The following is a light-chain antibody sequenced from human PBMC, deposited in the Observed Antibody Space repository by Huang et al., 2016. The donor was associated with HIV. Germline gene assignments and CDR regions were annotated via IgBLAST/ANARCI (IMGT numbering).Light chain of an antibody. CDR1: QNVRNN. CDR3: QQYDKWPPGLT. J-gene: IGKJ4*01. Sequence: EIKMTQSPATLSVSPGGRVTLSCRARQNVRNNLAWYQQKTGQAPRLLIYDTSSRASGIPARFSGSGSGTEFTRTISGLQSEDFAIYYCQQYDKWPPGLTFGGGTKVEI. CDR2: DTS. V-gene: IGKV3D-15*01.